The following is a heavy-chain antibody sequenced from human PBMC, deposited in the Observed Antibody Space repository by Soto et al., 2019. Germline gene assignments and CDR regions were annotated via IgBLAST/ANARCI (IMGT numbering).Heavy chain of an antibody. J-gene: IGHJ4*02. Sequence: QVQLQESGPGLVRPSETLSLTCTVSGGSINSYFWSWIRQSPGKGLEWIGHIYYSGSTSYSPSLKSRVSISVDTSKNQFSLEVHSVTAADTAVYYCARAGTNMVQFDSWGQGTLVTFYS. CDR2: IYYSGST. V-gene: IGHV4-59*01. D-gene: IGHD3-10*01. CDR1: GGSINSYF. CDR3: ARAGTNMVQFDS.